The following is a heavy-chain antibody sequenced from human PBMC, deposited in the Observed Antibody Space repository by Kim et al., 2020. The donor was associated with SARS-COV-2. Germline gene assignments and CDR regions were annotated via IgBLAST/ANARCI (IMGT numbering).Heavy chain of an antibody. CDR3: ARTTGYTSGPDY. J-gene: IGHJ4*02. V-gene: IGHV3-11*03. CDR1: GFTFSDYY. CDR2: ISSSTTYT. Sequence: LSLTCAASGFTFSDYYMSWIRQAPGMGLEWVSYISSSTTYTNYADSVRGRFTISRDNAKNSLYLQMNSLRAEDTAVYYCARTTGYTSGPDYWGQGTL. D-gene: IGHD6-19*01.